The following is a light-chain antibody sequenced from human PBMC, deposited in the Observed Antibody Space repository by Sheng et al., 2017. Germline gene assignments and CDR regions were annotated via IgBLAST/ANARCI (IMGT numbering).Light chain of an antibody. CDR2: KTS. V-gene: IGKV1-5*03. Sequence: DIQMTQSPSTLSASVGDRVTITCRASQSIGTWLAWYQQKPGKGPKLLMYKTSSLESGVPSRFSGSGSGTEFTLTINSLQPDDFATYYCQQYFNSALTFGGGTKVEIK. J-gene: IGKJ4*01. CDR3: QQYFNSALT. CDR1: QSIGTW.